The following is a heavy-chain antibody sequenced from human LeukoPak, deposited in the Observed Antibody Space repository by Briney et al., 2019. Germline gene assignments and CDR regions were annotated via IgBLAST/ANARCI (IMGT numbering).Heavy chain of an antibody. D-gene: IGHD2-2*01. Sequence: GASVRVSCKASGYTFTSYDISWVRQAPGQGLEWMGWMNPERGKIGYAQTLQGRVTITRNTAISTAYMELSSLRSEDTAVHYCARAAVVVVVPAASYYYSYMDVCGKRATVTVSS. CDR3: ARAAVVVVVPAASYYYSYMDV. V-gene: IGHV1-8*03. J-gene: IGHJ6*03. CDR1: GYTFTSYD. CDR2: MNPERGKI.